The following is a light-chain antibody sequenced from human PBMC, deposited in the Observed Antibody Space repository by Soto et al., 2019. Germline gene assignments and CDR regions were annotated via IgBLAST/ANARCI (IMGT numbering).Light chain of an antibody. CDR3: CSYAGTVAYV. J-gene: IGLJ1*01. V-gene: IGLV2-23*01. CDR2: EDN. Sequence: QSALTQPASVSGSPGQSITISCAGTGSDVGAYNLVSWYQQQPSKAHKIINCEDNTRHSGIYNRLTGSKSGDTASLTISGLQAEDEADYFCCSYAGTVAYVFGTGTKVTVL. CDR1: GSDVGAYNL.